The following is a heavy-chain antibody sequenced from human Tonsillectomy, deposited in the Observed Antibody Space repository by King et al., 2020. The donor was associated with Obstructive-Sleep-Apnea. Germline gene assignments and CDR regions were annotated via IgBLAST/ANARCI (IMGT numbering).Heavy chain of an antibody. CDR3: AGHERLFDY. D-gene: IGHD4-11*01. CDR2: IWYDGSNK. CDR1: GFTFSSYG. Sequence: QVQLVESGGGVVQPGRSLRLSCAASGFTFSSYGMHWVRQAPGKGLEWVAVIWYDGSNKYYADSVKGRFTISRDNSKNTLYLQMNSLRAEDTAVYYCAGHERLFDYWGQGTLVTVSS. V-gene: IGHV3-33*01. J-gene: IGHJ4*02.